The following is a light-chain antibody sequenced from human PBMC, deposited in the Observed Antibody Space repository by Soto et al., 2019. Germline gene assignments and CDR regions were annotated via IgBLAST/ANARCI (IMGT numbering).Light chain of an antibody. V-gene: IGKV3-11*01. CDR1: QSVISY. CDR3: QQRSNCQGAT. Sequence: EIVVTQSPATLSLSPGERATLSCRASQSVISYLAWYQQKPGQAPRLLIYDASNMATGIPARFSGSGSGTDFTLTISSLESEDFAAYYCQQRSNCQGATFGGGTKADIK. J-gene: IGKJ4*02. CDR2: DAS.